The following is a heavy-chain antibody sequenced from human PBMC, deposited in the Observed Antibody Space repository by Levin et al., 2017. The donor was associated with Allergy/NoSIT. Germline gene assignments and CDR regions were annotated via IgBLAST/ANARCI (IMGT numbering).Heavy chain of an antibody. D-gene: IGHD3-10*01. Sequence: GGSLRLSCAASGFTFSSYGMHWVRQAPGKGLEWVAVISYDGSNKYYADSVKGRFTISRDNSKNTLYLQMNSLRAEDTAVYYCAKDFWVVRGVGAFDYWGQGTLVTVSS. J-gene: IGHJ4*02. V-gene: IGHV3-30*18. CDR1: GFTFSSYG. CDR3: AKDFWVVRGVGAFDY. CDR2: ISYDGSNK.